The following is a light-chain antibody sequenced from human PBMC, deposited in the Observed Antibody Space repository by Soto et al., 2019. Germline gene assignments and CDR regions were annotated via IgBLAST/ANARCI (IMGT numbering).Light chain of an antibody. CDR2: EVS. V-gene: IGLV2-8*01. CDR1: SSDVGGYNY. J-gene: IGLJ1*01. Sequence: QSVRTQRPSASGSPGQSVTISCTGTSSDVGGYNYVSWYQQHPGKAPKVIIYEVSKRPSGVPDRFSGSKSGSTASLTVSGLQAEDEADYYCSSYAVTNIFVFGTGTKVTV. CDR3: SSYAVTNIFV.